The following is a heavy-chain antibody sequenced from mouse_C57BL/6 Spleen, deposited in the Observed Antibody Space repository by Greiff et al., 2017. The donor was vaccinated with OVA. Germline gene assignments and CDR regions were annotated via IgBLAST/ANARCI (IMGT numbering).Heavy chain of an antibody. J-gene: IGHJ1*03. CDR2: IDPETGGT. CDR3: TSSAIVAHWYFEG. CDR1: GYTFTDYE. Sequence: QVQLQQSGAELVRPGASVTLSCKASGYTFTDYEMHWVKQTPVHGLEWIGAIDPETGGTAYNQKFKGKAILTADKSSSTAYMALRSLTSEDSDVYSCTSSAIVAHWYFEGWGTGTTVTVSS. D-gene: IGHD1-1*01. V-gene: IGHV1-15*01.